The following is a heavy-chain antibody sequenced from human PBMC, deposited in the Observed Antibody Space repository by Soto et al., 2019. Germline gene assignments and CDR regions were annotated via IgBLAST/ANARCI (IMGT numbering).Heavy chain of an antibody. D-gene: IGHD2-15*01. CDR3: ARDAEAVVVVAATHRYYYYGMDV. J-gene: IGHJ6*02. V-gene: IGHV1-18*01. CDR1: GYTFTSYG. CDR2: ISAYNGNT. Sequence: QVQLVQSGAEVKKPGASVKVSCKASGYTFTSYGISWVRQAPGQGLEWMGWISAYNGNTNYAQKLQGRVTMTTDTSTSTAYMELRSLRSDDTAVYHCARDAEAVVVVAATHRYYYYGMDVWGQGTTVTVSS.